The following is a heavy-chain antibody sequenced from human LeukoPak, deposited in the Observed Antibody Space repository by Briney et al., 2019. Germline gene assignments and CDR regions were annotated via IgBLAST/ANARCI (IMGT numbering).Heavy chain of an antibody. J-gene: IGHJ4*02. Sequence: GGSLRLSCAASGFTFSNAWMTWVRQAPGKGLEWVASISPDGGEIHYVDSVKGRFTISRDNAKNSLFLQMNSLRAEDTAVYYCARRAGGYSHPYDYWGQGILVTVSS. CDR3: ARRAGGYSHPYDY. CDR1: GFTFSNAW. V-gene: IGHV3-7*03. D-gene: IGHD4-23*01. CDR2: ISPDGGEI.